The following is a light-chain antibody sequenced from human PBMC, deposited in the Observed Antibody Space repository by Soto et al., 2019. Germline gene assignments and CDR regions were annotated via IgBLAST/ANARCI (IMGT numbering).Light chain of an antibody. CDR3: QQYNNWPLT. J-gene: IGKJ4*01. Sequence: ETVITQSPATLAVSPWEGSTLSLMASQSISTDFAWYQQKPGQAPRLLIYGASTRATGIPARFSGSGSGTDFTLTISSLQSEDFAVYYCQQYNNWPLTFGGGTKVDIK. CDR2: GAS. CDR1: QSISTD. V-gene: IGKV3-15*01.